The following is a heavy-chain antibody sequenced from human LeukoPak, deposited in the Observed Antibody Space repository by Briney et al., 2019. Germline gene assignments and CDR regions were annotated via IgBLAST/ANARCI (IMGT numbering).Heavy chain of an antibody. CDR1: GGSIGSYH. V-gene: IGHV4-59*01. D-gene: IGHD2-8*01. CDR2: VHYTWNT. J-gene: IGHJ3*01. CDR3: ARVASKGGMDV. Sequence: SETLSLTCSVSGGSIGSYHWSWIRQPPGKGLEWIGHVHYTWNTKYNPSLTGRVSISLDRSKNQFSLGLSSLTAADTVVYYCARVASKGGMDVWGQGTMVTVSS.